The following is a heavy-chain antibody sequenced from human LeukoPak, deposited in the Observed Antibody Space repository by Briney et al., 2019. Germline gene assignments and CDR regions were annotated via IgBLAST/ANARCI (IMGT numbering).Heavy chain of an antibody. J-gene: IGHJ1*01. Sequence: GGSLRLSCEGSGFTYSNYWMGWVRQAPGKGLQWVANIKTDGSEKYYVDSVKGRFTISRDNAKNSLYLQMNSLRAEDTAVYYCATYSSLNRREFQYWGQGTLLTVSS. CDR1: GFTYSNYW. D-gene: IGHD3-22*01. V-gene: IGHV3-7*01. CDR3: ATYSSLNRREFQY. CDR2: IKTDGSEK.